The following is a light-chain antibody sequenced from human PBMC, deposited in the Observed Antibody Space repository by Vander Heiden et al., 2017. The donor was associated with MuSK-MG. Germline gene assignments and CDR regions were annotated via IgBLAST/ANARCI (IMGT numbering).Light chain of an antibody. CDR2: LGS. CDR1: QSLLHSNGYNY. CDR3: RQALQTPRT. J-gene: IGKJ2*01. V-gene: IGKV2-28*01. Sequence: DIVMTQSPLSLPATPGEPASISCRSSQSLLHSNGYNYLDWYLQKPGQSPQLLIYLGSNRASGVPDRFSGSGSGTDFTLKISRVEAEDVGVYYCRQALQTPRTFGQGTKLEIK.